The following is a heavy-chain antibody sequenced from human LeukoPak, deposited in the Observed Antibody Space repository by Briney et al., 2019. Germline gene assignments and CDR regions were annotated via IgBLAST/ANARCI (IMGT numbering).Heavy chain of an antibody. CDR3: ARDGALEMVETGYYYYGMDV. CDR1: GFRFSGYA. J-gene: IGHJ6*02. CDR2: ITGDGDYT. D-gene: IGHD5-24*01. V-gene: IGHV3-23*01. Sequence: GGSLRLSCAASGFRFSGYAMGWVRQAPGKRLEWVSAITGDGDYTDYADSVKGRFTISRDNSKSTVYLQISSLRGEDAAVYYCARDGALEMVETGYYYYGMDVWGQGTTVTVSS.